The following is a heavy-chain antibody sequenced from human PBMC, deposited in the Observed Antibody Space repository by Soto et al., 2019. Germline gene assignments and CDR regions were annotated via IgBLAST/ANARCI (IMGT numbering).Heavy chain of an antibody. V-gene: IGHV4-4*07. CDR3: ARISSSWYNYYGMDV. D-gene: IGHD6-13*01. Sequence: SETLSLTCTVSGGSISSYYWSWIRQPAGKGLEWIGRIYTSGSTNYDPSLKSRVTMSVDTSKNQFSLKLSSVTAADTAVYYCARISSSWYNYYGMDVWGQGTTVTVSS. J-gene: IGHJ6*02. CDR1: GGSISSYY. CDR2: IYTSGST.